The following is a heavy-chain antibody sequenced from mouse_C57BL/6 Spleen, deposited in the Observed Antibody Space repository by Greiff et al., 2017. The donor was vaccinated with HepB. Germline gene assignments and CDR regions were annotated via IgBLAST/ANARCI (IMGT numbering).Heavy chain of an antibody. Sequence: VQLQQSGAELVRPGASVTLSCKASGYTFTDYEMHWVKQTPVHGLEWIGAIDPETGGTAYNQKFKGKAILTADKSSSTAYMELRSLTSEDSAVYYCTRSELYYYGSSYGGFFDYWGQGTTLTVSS. CDR1: GYTFTDYE. J-gene: IGHJ2*01. CDR2: IDPETGGT. CDR3: TRSELYYYGSSYGGFFDY. V-gene: IGHV1-15*01. D-gene: IGHD1-1*01.